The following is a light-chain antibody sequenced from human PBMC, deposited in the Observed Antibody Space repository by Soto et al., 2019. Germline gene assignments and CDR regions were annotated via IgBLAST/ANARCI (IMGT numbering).Light chain of an antibody. V-gene: IGKV3-11*01. CDR1: ESVSIY. CDR3: QQRSNWPWTT. Sequence: EIVLTQSPATLSLSPGESATLSCRASESVSIYISWYQQKPAQAPRLLIYDASNRATSIPTRFSGSGCGTDFSLLISSLEPEDFAVYYCQQRSNWPWTTFGQGTRVELK. CDR2: DAS. J-gene: IGKJ1*01.